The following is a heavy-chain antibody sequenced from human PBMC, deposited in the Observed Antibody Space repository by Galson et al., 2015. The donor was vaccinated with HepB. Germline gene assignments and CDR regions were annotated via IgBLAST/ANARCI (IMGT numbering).Heavy chain of an antibody. CDR1: GFTFTSSA. D-gene: IGHD6-13*01. CDR3: AALRGIAAADHWYFDL. Sequence: SVKVSCKASGFTFTSSAMQWVRQARGQRLEWIGWIVVGSGNTNYAQKFQERVTITRDMSTSTAYMELSSLRSEDTAVYYCAALRGIAAADHWYFDLWGRGTLVTVSS. J-gene: IGHJ2*01. CDR2: IVVGSGNT. V-gene: IGHV1-58*02.